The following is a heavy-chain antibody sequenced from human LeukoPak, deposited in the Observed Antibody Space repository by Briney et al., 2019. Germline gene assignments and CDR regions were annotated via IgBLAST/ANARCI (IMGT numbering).Heavy chain of an antibody. CDR2: IRYDGTYK. D-gene: IGHD5-18*01. Sequence: GGSLRLSCAASGFTFSGYGMHWVRQAPGKGLEWVAFIRYDGTYKSNADSVKGRFTISRDNSKNTVSLQMNSLTAEDTALYYCAKDIRRGYNFGYDQFAYWGQGTLVTVSS. CDR3: AKDIRRGYNFGYDQFAY. J-gene: IGHJ4*02. CDR1: GFTFSGYG. V-gene: IGHV3-30*02.